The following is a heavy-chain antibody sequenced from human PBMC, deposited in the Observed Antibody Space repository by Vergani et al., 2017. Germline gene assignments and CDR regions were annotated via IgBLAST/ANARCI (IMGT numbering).Heavy chain of an antibody. Sequence: QVQLQQWGGGLLKPSETLSLTCVVNGGSFTSYHWTWIRQYPGEGLEWVGDIDNTGRPDYNPSLKSRLTMSVDKSRNQFSLTLNSVTATDTAIYFCARVNTETNGHLYYYYYMDVWGQGTAVTVS. CDR2: IDNTGRP. V-gene: IGHV4-34*01. D-gene: IGHD4-11*01. J-gene: IGHJ6*03. CDR1: GGSFTSYH. CDR3: ARVNTETNGHLYYYYYMDV.